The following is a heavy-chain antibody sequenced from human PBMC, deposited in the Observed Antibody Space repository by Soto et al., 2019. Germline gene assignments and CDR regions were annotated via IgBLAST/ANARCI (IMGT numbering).Heavy chain of an antibody. V-gene: IGHV4-59*08. Sequence: SETLSLTCTVSGDSISTYYWSWIRQPPGKGLEWIGYIYYSGSTNYNPSLKSRVTISVDTSKNQFSLKLSSVTAADTAVYYCARRSSSWYFDYWGQGTLVTVSS. CDR1: GDSISTYY. CDR3: ARRSSSWYFDY. J-gene: IGHJ4*02. D-gene: IGHD6-13*01. CDR2: IYYSGST.